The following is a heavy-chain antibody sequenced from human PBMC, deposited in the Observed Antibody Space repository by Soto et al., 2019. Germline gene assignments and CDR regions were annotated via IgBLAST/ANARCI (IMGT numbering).Heavy chain of an antibody. D-gene: IGHD6-6*01. CDR2: IWFDVTIE. CDR1: GFTFSSYD. J-gene: IGHJ4*02. CDR3: ARPGGQLVPFDN. Sequence: QVQLVESGGGVVQPGRSLRLSCAASGFTFSSYDIHWVRQAPGKGLEWVASIWFDVTIENYADSVKGRFTISRDNSKDTVYLQMSSLRVEDTAIYYCARPGGQLVPFDNWGQGTLVTVSS. V-gene: IGHV3-33*01.